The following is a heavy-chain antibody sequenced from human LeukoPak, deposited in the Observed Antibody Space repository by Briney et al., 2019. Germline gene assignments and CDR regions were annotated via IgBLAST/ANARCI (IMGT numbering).Heavy chain of an antibody. D-gene: IGHD3-10*01. CDR1: GFTFNIYN. CDR2: ITRDSSSI. Sequence: GGSLRLSSAASGFTFNIYNMNWVRQAPGKGLEWVSYITRDSSSIYYGDSVKGRFTISRDNAKNSLYLQMNSLRVEDTAVYYCARLNLEYLYSSGPNDYWGQGTLVTVSS. CDR3: ARLNLEYLYSSGPNDY. J-gene: IGHJ4*02. V-gene: IGHV3-48*01.